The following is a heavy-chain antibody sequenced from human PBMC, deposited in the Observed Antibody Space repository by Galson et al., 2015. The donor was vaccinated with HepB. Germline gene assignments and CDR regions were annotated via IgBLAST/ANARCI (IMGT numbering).Heavy chain of an antibody. D-gene: IGHD2-2*01. V-gene: IGHV3-30-3*01. Sequence: SLRLSCAASGFTFSSYAMHWVRQAPGKGLEWLAVISNDGSNKYYADSVKGRFTISRDNFKNTLYLQMNSLRVEDTAVYYCSSPHSYCSSNSCYFDYWGQGTLVAVSS. CDR2: ISNDGSNK. CDR1: GFTFSSYA. J-gene: IGHJ4*02. CDR3: SSPHSYCSSNSCYFDY.